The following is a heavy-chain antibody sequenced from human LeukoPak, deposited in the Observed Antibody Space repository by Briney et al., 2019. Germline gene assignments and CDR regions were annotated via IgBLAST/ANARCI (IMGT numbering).Heavy chain of an antibody. V-gene: IGHV3-30-3*01. CDR2: ISYDGSNK. D-gene: IGHD5-18*01. Sequence: GGSLRLSCTASGFTFFTSSMHWVRQAPGKGLDWVAVISYDGSNKYYADSVKGRFTISRDNSKNTLYLQMNSLRAEDTAVYYCAKDQRGYSYGDYWGQGTLVTVSS. CDR3: AKDQRGYSYGDY. CDR1: GFTFFTSS. J-gene: IGHJ4*02.